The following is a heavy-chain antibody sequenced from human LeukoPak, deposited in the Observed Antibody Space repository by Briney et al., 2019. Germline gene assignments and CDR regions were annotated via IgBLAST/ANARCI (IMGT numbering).Heavy chain of an antibody. V-gene: IGHV3-49*04. CDR1: GLTFTMYS. Sequence: PGGSLTLSCALSGLTFTMYSMSWARQAPGKGLTRVGLMRSKAYGGTTEYAASVKGRFTISRDDSKSIAYLQMNSRKTEDTAVYYCTREVENYDFWSGYWNYYFDYWGQGNLVTVSS. D-gene: IGHD3-3*01. CDR3: TREVENYDFWSGYWNYYFDY. J-gene: IGHJ4*02. CDR2: MRSKAYGGTT.